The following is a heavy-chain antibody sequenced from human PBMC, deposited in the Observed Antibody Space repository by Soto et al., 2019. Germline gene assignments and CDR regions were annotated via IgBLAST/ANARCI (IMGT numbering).Heavy chain of an antibody. Sequence: GGSLRLSCAASGFTFSSYALSWVRQAPGKGLEWVSTVSGSGGSTNYADSVKGRFTISRDNSKNTLFLQMNSLRAEDTALYYCAKHNSIGGSYFNGWGQGTLVTVSS. J-gene: IGHJ4*02. CDR3: AKHNSIGGSYFNG. D-gene: IGHD1-26*01. V-gene: IGHV3-23*01. CDR2: VSGSGGST. CDR1: GFTFSSYA.